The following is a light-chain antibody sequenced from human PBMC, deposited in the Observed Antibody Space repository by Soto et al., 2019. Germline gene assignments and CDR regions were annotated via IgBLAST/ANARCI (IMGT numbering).Light chain of an antibody. Sequence: EIVMTQSPATLSVSPGDRATLACRASQSVSGSLAWYQKKPGQAPRLLMYGPSTRATGVPARFSGSGSGTDFTLTISSLQSEDVAVYYCQQYYNWPRTFGQGTKVEIK. CDR2: GPS. CDR1: QSVSGS. CDR3: QQYYNWPRT. J-gene: IGKJ1*01. V-gene: IGKV3-15*01.